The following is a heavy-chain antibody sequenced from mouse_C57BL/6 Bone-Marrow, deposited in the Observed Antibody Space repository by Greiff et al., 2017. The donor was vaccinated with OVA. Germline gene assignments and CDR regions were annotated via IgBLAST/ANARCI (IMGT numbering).Heavy chain of an antibody. J-gene: IGHJ2*01. V-gene: IGHV1-64*01. CDR2: IHPNSGST. D-gene: IGHD4-1*01. CDR1: GYTFTSYW. Sequence: QVQLQQPGAELVKPGASVKLSCKASGYTFTSYWMHWVKQRPGQGLEWIGMIHPNSGSTNYNEKFKSKATLTVDKSSSTAYMQLSSLTSEDSAVYYCARRGELGLFDYWGQGTTLTVSS. CDR3: ARRGELGLFDY.